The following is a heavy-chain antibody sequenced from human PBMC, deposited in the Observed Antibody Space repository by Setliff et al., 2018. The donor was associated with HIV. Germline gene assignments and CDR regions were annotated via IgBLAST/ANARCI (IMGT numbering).Heavy chain of an antibody. CDR2: INPHSGVT. CDR1: GYSFTGYW. Sequence: ASVKVSCKASGYSFTGYWMHWVRQAPGQGLEWMGRINPHSGVTNYAQKFQGRVTMTRDTSIATAYMDLSRLTSDDTAVYYCAKDSDFGGTTSWFDPWGQGTLVTVSS. V-gene: IGHV1-2*06. J-gene: IGHJ5*02. CDR3: AKDSDFGGTTSWFDP. D-gene: IGHD3-10*01.